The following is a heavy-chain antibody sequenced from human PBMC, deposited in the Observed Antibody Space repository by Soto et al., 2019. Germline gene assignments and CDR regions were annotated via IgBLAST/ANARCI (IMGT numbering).Heavy chain of an antibody. V-gene: IGHV4-30-4*01. Sequence: QVQLQESGPGLVKPSETLSLTCTVSGGSISGCVYYWSWIRQPPGKGLEWIGYIFDSGSTYYNPSLKSRVTISVDTAKNQFSLRLRSVTAADTAVYYCAREIIPLTTDWYFDLWGRGALVTVSS. CDR2: IFDSGST. D-gene: IGHD4-17*01. J-gene: IGHJ2*01. CDR3: AREIIPLTTDWYFDL. CDR1: GGSISGCVYY.